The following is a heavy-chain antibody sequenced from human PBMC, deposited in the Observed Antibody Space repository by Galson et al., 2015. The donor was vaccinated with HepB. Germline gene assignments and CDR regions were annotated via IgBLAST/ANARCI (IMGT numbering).Heavy chain of an antibody. CDR3: ARGGGVTHLSY. CDR2: ISGSGGYT. Sequence: SLRLSCAASGFTFSDYYISWIRPAPGKGLEWISYISGSGGYTKYADSVKGRFTISRDNAKNSLFLQINSLRAEDTAVYYCARGGGVTHLSYWGQGTLVTVSS. D-gene: IGHD2-21*02. J-gene: IGHJ4*02. V-gene: IGHV3-11*06. CDR1: GFTFSDYY.